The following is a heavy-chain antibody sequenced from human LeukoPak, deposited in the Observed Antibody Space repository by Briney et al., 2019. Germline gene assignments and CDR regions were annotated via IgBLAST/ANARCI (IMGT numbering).Heavy chain of an antibody. Sequence: SETLSLTCTVSGGSISSYYWSWIRQPPGKGLEWIGYIYYSGSTNYNPSLKSRVTISVDTSKNQFSLKLSSVTAADTAVYYCARDGSAAGNTAFDIWGQGTMVTVSS. J-gene: IGHJ3*02. CDR3: ARDGSAAGNTAFDI. CDR1: GGSISSYY. CDR2: IYYSGST. D-gene: IGHD6-13*01. V-gene: IGHV4-59*12.